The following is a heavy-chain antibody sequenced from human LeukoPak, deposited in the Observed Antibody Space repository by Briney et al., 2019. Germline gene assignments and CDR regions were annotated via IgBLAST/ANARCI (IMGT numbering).Heavy chain of an antibody. CDR3: ARLEYYYDSSEDPYFDY. CDR1: GFPLEEYA. J-gene: IGHJ4*02. V-gene: IGHV3-9*01. D-gene: IGHD3-22*01. Sequence: GRSLRLSCAASGFPLEEYAMHWVRQAPGKGLEGVAGISWNRGSIGYADSVKGRFTISRDNAKNSLYLQMNSLRAEDTAVYYCARLEYYYDSSEDPYFDYWGQGILVTVSS. CDR2: ISWNRGSI.